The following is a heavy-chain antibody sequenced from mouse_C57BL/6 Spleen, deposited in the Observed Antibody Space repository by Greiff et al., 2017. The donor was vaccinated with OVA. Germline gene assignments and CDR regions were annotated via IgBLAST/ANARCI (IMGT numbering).Heavy chain of an antibody. CDR2: IDPSDSYT. CDR3: ARGGSNSYAMDY. J-gene: IGHJ4*01. V-gene: IGHV1-69*01. CDR1: GYTFTSYW. Sequence: QQPGAELVMPGASVKLSCKASGYTFTSYWMHWVKQRPGQGLEWIGEIDPSDSYTNYNQKFKGKSTLTVDKSSSTAYMQLSSLTSEDSAVYYCARGGSNSYAMDYWGQGTSVTVSS. D-gene: IGHD2-5*01.